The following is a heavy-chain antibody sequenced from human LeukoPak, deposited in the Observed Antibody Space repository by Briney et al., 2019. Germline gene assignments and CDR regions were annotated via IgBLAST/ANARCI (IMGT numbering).Heavy chain of an antibody. CDR2: TTPTSSYI. Sequence: GGSLRLSCAASGFAFSSFSMNWVRQAPGKGLEWVSSTTPTSSYIYYADSVRGRFAISRDNAKNSLFLQMNRLSAEDTAVYYCVRLTRNSASGGFYYYSDYGPQGILVTVSS. CDR1: GFAFSSFS. CDR3: VRLTRNSASGGFYYYSDY. D-gene: IGHD3-22*01. J-gene: IGHJ4*02. V-gene: IGHV3-21*01.